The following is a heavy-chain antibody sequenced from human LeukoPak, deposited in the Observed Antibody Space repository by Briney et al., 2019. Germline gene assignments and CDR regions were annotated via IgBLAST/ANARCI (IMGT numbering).Heavy chain of an antibody. D-gene: IGHD3-3*01. J-gene: IGHJ6*03. CDR2: ISAYNGNT. CDR1: GYTFTSYG. Sequence: GASVKVSCKASGYTFTSYGISWVRQAPGQGLEWMGWISAYNGNTNYAQKLQGRVTMTTDTSTSTAYMELRSLRSDDTAVYYCARGSDFWSGYYKRHYMDVWGKGTTVTVSS. V-gene: IGHV1-18*01. CDR3: ARGSDFWSGYYKRHYMDV.